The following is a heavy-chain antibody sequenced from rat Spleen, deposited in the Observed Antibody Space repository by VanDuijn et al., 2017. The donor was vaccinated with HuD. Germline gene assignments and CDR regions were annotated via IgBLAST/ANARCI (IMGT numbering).Heavy chain of an antibody. V-gene: IGHV5S23*01. Sequence: EVQLVESGGGLVQPGRSLKLSCAASGFTFSNYDMAWVRQAPTKGLEWVASISTGGGNTYYRDSVKGRFTISRDNAKSTLYLQMDSLRSEDTATYYCARLYYYSSYIPSYYWYFDFWGPGTMVTVSS. CDR1: GFTFSNYD. CDR3: ARLYYYSSYIPSYYWYFDF. J-gene: IGHJ1*01. D-gene: IGHD1-2*01. CDR2: ISTGGGNT.